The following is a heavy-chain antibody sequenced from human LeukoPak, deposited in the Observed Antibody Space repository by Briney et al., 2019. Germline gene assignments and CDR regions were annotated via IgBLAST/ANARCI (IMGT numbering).Heavy chain of an antibody. D-gene: IGHD6-19*01. Sequence: GASVKVSCKVSGYTLTELSMHWVRQAPGKGLEWMGGFDPEDGETIYAQKFQGRVTMTEDTSTDTAYMELSSVRSEDTAVYYCATLGSGWYYFDYWGQGTLVTVSS. V-gene: IGHV1-24*01. CDR1: GYTLTELS. CDR2: FDPEDGET. CDR3: ATLGSGWYYFDY. J-gene: IGHJ4*02.